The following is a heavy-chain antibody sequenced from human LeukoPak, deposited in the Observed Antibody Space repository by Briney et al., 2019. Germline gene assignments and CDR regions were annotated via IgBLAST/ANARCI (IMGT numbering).Heavy chain of an antibody. CDR2: IGDSGGRT. CDR3: AKAGRSGWYPGWPFDI. Sequence: GGSLRLSCAASGFTFITYAMSWVPRAPGKGLRGVSVIGDSGGRTYDADSVKGRFTISRDNSKNTLYLQMNSLRAEDTAVYYCAKAGRSGWYPGWPFDIWGQGTMVTVSS. J-gene: IGHJ3*02. CDR1: GFTFITYA. V-gene: IGHV3-23*01. D-gene: IGHD6-19*01.